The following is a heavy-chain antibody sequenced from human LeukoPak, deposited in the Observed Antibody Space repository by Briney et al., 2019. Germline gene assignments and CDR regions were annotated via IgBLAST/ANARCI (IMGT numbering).Heavy chain of an antibody. V-gene: IGHV3-7*01. Sequence: PGGSLRLSCAAPGFNFGGYWMSWGRHAPGKGLERVANIRYDGSETFYGDSVKGRFTVSRDNAKNSLYLQMNSLRAEDTGVYYCASATGDKGGYFDSWGQGAQVTVSS. CDR1: GFNFGGYW. CDR3: ASATGDKGGYFDS. CDR2: IRYDGSET. J-gene: IGHJ4*02. D-gene: IGHD7-27*01.